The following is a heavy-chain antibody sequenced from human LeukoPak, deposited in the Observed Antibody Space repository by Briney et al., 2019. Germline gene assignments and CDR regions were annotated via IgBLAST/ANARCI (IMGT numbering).Heavy chain of an antibody. CDR1: GYTFTVKF. CDR2: IEPNSGGA. V-gene: IGHV1-2*02. D-gene: IGHD3-22*01. CDR3: AIENWYDSSGFSEAFDY. J-gene: IGHJ4*02. Sequence: ASVKVSCKASGYTFTVKFLHWLRLAPGQGLEWMGGIEPNSGGAVYGQKFRGRVTVTRDTSVSTAYMELSSLRSDDTAVYYCAIENWYDSSGFSEAFDYWGQGTLVTVSS.